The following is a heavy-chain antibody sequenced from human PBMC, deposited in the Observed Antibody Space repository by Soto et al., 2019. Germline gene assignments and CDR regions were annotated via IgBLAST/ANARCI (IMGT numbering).Heavy chain of an antibody. CDR1: GYPLTSYA. CDR2: INAGNGNT. V-gene: IGHV1-3*01. Sequence: GXSVKVACTASGYPLTSYAMHWVRQAPGQRLEWMGWINAGNGNTKYSQKFQGRVTITRDTSASTAYMELSSLRSEDTAVYYCASETRLGTVANAFDNSGHGTMVTVS. J-gene: IGHJ3*02. CDR3: ASETRLGTVANAFDN. D-gene: IGHD5-12*01.